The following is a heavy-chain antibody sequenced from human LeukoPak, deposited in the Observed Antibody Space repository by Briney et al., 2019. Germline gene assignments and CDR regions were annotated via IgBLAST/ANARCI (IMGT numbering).Heavy chain of an antibody. CDR3: ASSTHYYTPRFGMDV. CDR2: ISSSGSTI. V-gene: IGHV3-48*03. Sequence: GGSLRLSGAASGFTFSSYEMNWVRQAPGKGLEWVSYISSSGSTIYYADSVKGRFTISRDNAKNSLYLQMNSLRAEDTAVYYCASSTHYYTPRFGMDVWGKGSTVTVSS. CDR1: GFTFSSYE. J-gene: IGHJ6*04. D-gene: IGHD3-10*01.